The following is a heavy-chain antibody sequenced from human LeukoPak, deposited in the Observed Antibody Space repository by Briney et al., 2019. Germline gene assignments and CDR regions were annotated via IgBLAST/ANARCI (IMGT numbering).Heavy chain of an antibody. J-gene: IGHJ4*02. CDR2: INPNSGGT. V-gene: IGHV1-2*02. Sequence: ASVKVSCKASGYTFTGYYMHWVRQAPGQGLEWMGWINPNSGGTNYAQKSQGRVTMTRDTSISTAYMELSRLRSDDTAVYYCARTERSGIAAAGTKKFDYWGQGTLVTVSS. D-gene: IGHD6-13*01. CDR1: GYTFTGYY. CDR3: ARTERSGIAAAGTKKFDY.